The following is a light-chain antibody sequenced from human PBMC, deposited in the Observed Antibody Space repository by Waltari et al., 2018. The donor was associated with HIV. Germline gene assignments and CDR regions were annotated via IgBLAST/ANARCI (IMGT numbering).Light chain of an antibody. CDR1: ALPKKY. V-gene: IGLV3-10*01. CDR3: YSTDSSGNHRV. CDR2: EDS. J-gene: IGLJ3*02. Sequence: SYELTQPPSVSVSPGQTDRITCSGDALPKKYAYWYQQKSGQAHVLVIYEDSKRPSGIPERFSGSSSGTMATLTISGAQVEDEADYYCYSTDSSGNHRVFGGGTKLTVL.